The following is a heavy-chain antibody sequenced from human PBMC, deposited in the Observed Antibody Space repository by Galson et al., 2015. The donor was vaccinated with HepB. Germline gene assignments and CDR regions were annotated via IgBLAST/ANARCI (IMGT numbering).Heavy chain of an antibody. J-gene: IGHJ4*02. CDR3: AKDQISFYDILTAFLAN. CDR1: GFTFSSYG. Sequence: SLRLSCAASGFTFSSYGMHWVRQAPGKGLEWVALISYDGRNGYYADSVKGRFTISRDNSKNTLFLQMSSLRVEDTAVYYCAKDQISFYDILTAFLANWGQGTLVTVSS. V-gene: IGHV3-30*18. CDR2: ISYDGRNG. D-gene: IGHD3-9*01.